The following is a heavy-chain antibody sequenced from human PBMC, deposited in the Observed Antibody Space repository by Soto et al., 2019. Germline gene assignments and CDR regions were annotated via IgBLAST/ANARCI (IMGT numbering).Heavy chain of an antibody. Sequence: QVQLQESGPGLVKPSQTLSLTCTVSGGSISSGGYYWNWIRQHPGKGLEWIGYIYYIGSSYYIPSLKSRVTISLNTSKNQFSLKLRSVTAADAAVYYCARSVFPWGQGTLVTVSS. V-gene: IGHV4-31*03. J-gene: IGHJ5*02. CDR2: IYYIGSS. CDR1: GGSISSGGYY. CDR3: ARSVFP.